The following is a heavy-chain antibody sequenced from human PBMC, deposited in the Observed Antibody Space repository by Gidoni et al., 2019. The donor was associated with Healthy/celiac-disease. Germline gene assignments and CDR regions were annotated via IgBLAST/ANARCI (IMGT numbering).Heavy chain of an antibody. CDR3: TRGGSGWYFNFDY. J-gene: IGHJ4*02. D-gene: IGHD6-19*01. CDR2: IRSKAYGGTT. Sequence: EVQLVESGGGLVKPGRSLRLSCTASGFTFGDYAMSWFRQAPGKGLEWVGFIRSKAYGGTTEYAASVKGRFTISRDDSKSIAYLQMNSLKTEDTAVYYCTRGGSGWYFNFDYWGQGTLVTVSS. CDR1: GFTFGDYA. V-gene: IGHV3-49*05.